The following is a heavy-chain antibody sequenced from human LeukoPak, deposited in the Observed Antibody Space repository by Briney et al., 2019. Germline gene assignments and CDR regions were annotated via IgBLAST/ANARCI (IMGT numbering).Heavy chain of an antibody. Sequence: SETLSLTCTVSGGSISSYYWSWIRQPPGKGLEWIGYIYYSGSTNYNPSLKSRVTISVDTSKNQFSLKLSSVTAADTAVYYCARVGMYDSSGYYSIGLNYWGQGTLDTVSS. D-gene: IGHD3-22*01. CDR2: IYYSGST. CDR1: GGSISSYY. CDR3: ARVGMYDSSGYYSIGLNY. J-gene: IGHJ4*02. V-gene: IGHV4-59*01.